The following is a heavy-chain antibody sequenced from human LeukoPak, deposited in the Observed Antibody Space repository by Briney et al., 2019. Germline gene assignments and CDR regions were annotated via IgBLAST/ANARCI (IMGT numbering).Heavy chain of an antibody. Sequence: PGGSLRLSCAASGFIFSGSAMYWVRQAPGKGLEWVSSISSSSSYIYYADSVKGRFTISRDNAKNSLYLQMNSLRAEDTAVYYCAREIAVAGSFDYWGQGTLVTVSS. CDR1: GFIFSGSA. J-gene: IGHJ4*02. V-gene: IGHV3-21*01. CDR2: ISSSSSYI. CDR3: AREIAVAGSFDY. D-gene: IGHD6-19*01.